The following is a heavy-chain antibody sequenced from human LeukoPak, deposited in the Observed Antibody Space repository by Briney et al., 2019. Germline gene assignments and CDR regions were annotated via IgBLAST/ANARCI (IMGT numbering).Heavy chain of an antibody. CDR1: GYTFTSYG. Sequence: GASVTVSCKASGYTFTSYGISWVRQAPGQGLEWMGWISAYNGNTNYPQKLQGRVTMTEDTSTDTAYMELSSLRSEDTAVYYCATPPWGLLSRDAFDIWGQGTMVTVSS. D-gene: IGHD2-21*02. V-gene: IGHV1-18*01. CDR2: ISAYNGNT. J-gene: IGHJ3*02. CDR3: ATPPWGLLSRDAFDI.